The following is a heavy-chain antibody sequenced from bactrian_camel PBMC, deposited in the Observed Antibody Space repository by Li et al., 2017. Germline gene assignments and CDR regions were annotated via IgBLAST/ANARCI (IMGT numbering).Heavy chain of an antibody. J-gene: IGHJ4*01. CDR3: AKEARDVPYDYCSGSVRPDINV. CDR2: INSGGVST. CDR1: GFIFSSYA. V-gene: IGHV3S31*01. Sequence: VQLVESGGDLVQPGGSLKLSCVASGFIFSSYAMSWVRQAPGKGLEWVSNINSGGVSTYYADSVKGRFTISRDNAKNTLYLQLNSLKTEDTAMYYCAKEARDVPYDYCSGSVRPDINVWGPGTQVTVS. D-gene: IGHD3*01.